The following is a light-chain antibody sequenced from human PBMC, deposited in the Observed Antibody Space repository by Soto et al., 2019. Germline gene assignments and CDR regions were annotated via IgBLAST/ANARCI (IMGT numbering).Light chain of an antibody. V-gene: IGKV3-11*01. Sequence: EIVLTQSPGTLSLSPGERATLSCRASQSVSSYLAWYQQKPGQAPRLLIYDASNRATGIPARFSGSGSGTDFTLTISSLEPEDFAVYYCQQRSNWPSITFGQGKRLETK. CDR2: DAS. J-gene: IGKJ5*01. CDR1: QSVSSY. CDR3: QQRSNWPSIT.